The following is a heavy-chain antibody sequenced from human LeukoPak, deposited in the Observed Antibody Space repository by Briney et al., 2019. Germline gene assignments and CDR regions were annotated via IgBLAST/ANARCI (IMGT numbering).Heavy chain of an antibody. V-gene: IGHV5-51*01. D-gene: IGHD6-19*01. Sequence: GESLKISCKTSGYPFTADWIGWVRPMPGKGLEWMGIIYPGDSDTIYRPSFQGQVTISADKSISTAYLQWNSLKASDTAMYYCARLTVAGLDFWGQGTLVTVSS. CDR3: ARLTVAGLDF. CDR1: GYPFTADW. CDR2: IYPGDSDT. J-gene: IGHJ4*02.